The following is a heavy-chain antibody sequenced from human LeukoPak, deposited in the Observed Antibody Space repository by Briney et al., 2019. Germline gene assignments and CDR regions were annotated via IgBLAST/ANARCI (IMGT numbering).Heavy chain of an antibody. CDR1: GYTFTSYG. CDR3: ARDTIGVFDSSGYYNYYYYMDV. J-gene: IGHJ6*03. Sequence: GASVKVSCKASGYTFTSYGISWVRQAPGQGLEWMGWISAYNGNTNYAQKLQGRVTMTTDTSTSTAYMELRSLRSDDTAVYYCARDTIGVFDSSGYYNYYYYMDVWGKGTTVTVSS. CDR2: ISAYNGNT. V-gene: IGHV1-18*01. D-gene: IGHD3-22*01.